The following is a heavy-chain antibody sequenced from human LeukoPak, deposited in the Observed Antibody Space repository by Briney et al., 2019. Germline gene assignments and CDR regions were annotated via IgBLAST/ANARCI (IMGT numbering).Heavy chain of an antibody. D-gene: IGHD5-18*01. Sequence: ASVNVSCKASGYTFTSYGISWVRQAPGQGLEWMGWISAYNGNTNYAQKLQGRVTMTTDTSTSTAYMELRSLRSDDTAVYYCARDHLVQLWSQGPPFCDYWGQGTLVTVSS. CDR2: ISAYNGNT. J-gene: IGHJ4*02. CDR3: ARDHLVQLWSQGPPFCDY. V-gene: IGHV1-18*01. CDR1: GYTFTSYG.